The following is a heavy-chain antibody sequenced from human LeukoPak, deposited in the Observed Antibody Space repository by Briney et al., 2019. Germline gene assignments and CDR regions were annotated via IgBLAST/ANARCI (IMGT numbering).Heavy chain of an antibody. J-gene: IGHJ4*02. CDR1: GFTFSSYG. CDR3: AKDWQRLDY. CDR2: ISYDGSNK. Sequence: GGSLRLSCAASGFTFSSYGMHWVRRAPGKGLEWVAVISYDGSNKYYADSVKGRFTISRDNSKNTLYLQMNSLRAEDTAVYYCAKDWQRLDYWGQGTLVTVSS. V-gene: IGHV3-30*18.